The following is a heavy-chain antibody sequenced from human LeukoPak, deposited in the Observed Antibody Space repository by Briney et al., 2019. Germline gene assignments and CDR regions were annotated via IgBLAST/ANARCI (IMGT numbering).Heavy chain of an antibody. CDR3: AAGEGWTYYLDY. Sequence: GGSLRLSCAASGFTFSSYAMHWVRQAPGKGLEWVAVISYDGSNKYYADSVKGRFTISRDNSKNTLYLQMKNLRAEDTAVYYCAAGEGWTYYLDYWGQGTLVTVSS. J-gene: IGHJ4*02. V-gene: IGHV3-30-3*01. CDR1: GFTFSSYA. CDR2: ISYDGSNK. D-gene: IGHD3-10*01.